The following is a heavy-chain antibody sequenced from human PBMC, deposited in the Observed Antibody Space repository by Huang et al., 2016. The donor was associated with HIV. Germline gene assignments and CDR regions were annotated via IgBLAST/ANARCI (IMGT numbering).Heavy chain of an antibody. CDR1: GFNFADFA. CDR2: IYSKAYGGTS. CDR3: APSGNDYYYYYMDV. D-gene: IGHD6-25*01. Sequence: EVQLMESGGGSVEPGRSLRLSCKGSGFNFADFAINWFRQSPGKGPEWVGLIYSKAYGGTSRCAASLKDRFTFTRDDSESIVFLQMENLKTDDSGVYYCAPSGNDYYYYYMDVWGQGTTVTVSS. J-gene: IGHJ6*03. V-gene: IGHV3-49*03.